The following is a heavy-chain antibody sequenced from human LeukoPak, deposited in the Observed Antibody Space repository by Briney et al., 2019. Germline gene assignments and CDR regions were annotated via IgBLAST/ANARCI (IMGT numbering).Heavy chain of an antibody. Sequence: SETLSLTCTVSGGSISGHYWNWVRQPPGKGLEWIGYIYYSGSTNYNPSLKSRVTISVDTSKNQFSLKLSSVTAADTAVYYCARAVTIFMGWFDPWGQGTLVTVSS. D-gene: IGHD3-3*01. J-gene: IGHJ5*02. V-gene: IGHV4-59*11. CDR2: IYYSGST. CDR1: GGSISGHY. CDR3: ARAVTIFMGWFDP.